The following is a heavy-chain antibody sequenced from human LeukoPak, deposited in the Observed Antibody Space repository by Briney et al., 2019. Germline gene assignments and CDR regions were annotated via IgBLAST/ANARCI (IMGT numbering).Heavy chain of an antibody. Sequence: PSETLSLTCTVSGGSISSSSYYWGWIRQPPGKGLEWIGSMYYSGSTYYNPSLKSRVTISVDTSKNQSSLKLSSVTAADTAVYYCETNGGGPGFDYWGQGTLVTVSS. V-gene: IGHV4-39*01. J-gene: IGHJ4*02. CDR1: GGSISSSSYY. CDR3: ETNGGGPGFDY. D-gene: IGHD2-8*02. CDR2: MYYSGST.